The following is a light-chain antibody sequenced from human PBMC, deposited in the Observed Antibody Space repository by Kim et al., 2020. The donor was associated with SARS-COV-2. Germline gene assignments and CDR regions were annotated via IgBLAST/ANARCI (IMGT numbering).Light chain of an antibody. CDR1: QGISNF. CDR3: QNYNGAPWT. Sequence: SASVGDRVTIACRADQGISNFFAWYQQRPGKAPKLLIYATSALHSGVPSRFSGSKSGTHFTLTIDSLQSEDFATYYCQNYNGAPWTFDQGTKVEI. V-gene: IGKV1-27*01. J-gene: IGKJ1*01. CDR2: ATS.